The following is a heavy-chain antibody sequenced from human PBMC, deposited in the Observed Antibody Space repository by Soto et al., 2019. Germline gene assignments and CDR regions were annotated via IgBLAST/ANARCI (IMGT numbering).Heavy chain of an antibody. V-gene: IGHV4-34*01. J-gene: IGHJ4*02. D-gene: IGHD3-22*01. CDR2: INHSGST. Sequence: QVQLQQWGAGLLKPSETLSLTCAVYGGSFSGYYWSWIRQPPGKGLEWIGEINHSGSTKYNPSLKKRVIISVDTSNNQFSLKLSSVTAADTAVYYCARGLYYDSSGYYLYYFDYWGQGTLVTVSS. CDR3: ARGLYYDSSGYYLYYFDY. CDR1: GGSFSGYY.